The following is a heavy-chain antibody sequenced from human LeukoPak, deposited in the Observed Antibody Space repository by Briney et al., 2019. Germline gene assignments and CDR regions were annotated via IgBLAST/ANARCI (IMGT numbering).Heavy chain of an antibody. CDR1: GFTFSSYE. V-gene: IGHV3-48*03. CDR2: VSSSGSTI. J-gene: IGHJ6*04. CDR3: AELGITMIGGV. D-gene: IGHD3-10*02. Sequence: GGSLRLSCAASGFTFSSYEMNWVRQAPGKGLEWVSYVSSSGSTIYYADSVKGRFTISRDNAKNSLYLQMNSLRAWDTAVYYCAELGITMIGGVWGKGTTVTISS.